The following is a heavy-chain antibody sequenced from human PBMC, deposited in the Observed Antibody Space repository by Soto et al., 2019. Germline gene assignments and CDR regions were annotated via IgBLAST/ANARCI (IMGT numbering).Heavy chain of an antibody. V-gene: IGHV3-21*01. CDR1: GFTFSSYS. CDR2: ISSSSSYI. J-gene: IGHJ4*02. D-gene: IGHD4-4*01. CDR3: AREPDRDGYSI. Sequence: GGSLRLSCAASGFTFSSYSMNWVRQAPGKGLEWVSSISSSSSYIYYADSVKGRFTISRDNAKNSLYLQMNSLRAEDTAVYYCAREPDRDGYSIWGQGTLVTVSS.